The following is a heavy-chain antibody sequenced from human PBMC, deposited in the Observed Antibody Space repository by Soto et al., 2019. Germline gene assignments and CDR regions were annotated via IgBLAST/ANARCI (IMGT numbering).Heavy chain of an antibody. CDR2: IWYDGSNK. CDR3: ARDGSGGYYFDY. D-gene: IGHD3-10*01. CDR1: GFTFSSYG. Sequence: WGSLRICCAASGFTFSSYGMHWVRQAPGKGLEWVAVIWYDGSNKYYADSVKGRFTISRDNSKNTLYLQMNSLRAEDTAVYYCARDGSGGYYFDYWGQGTLVTVSS. V-gene: IGHV3-33*01. J-gene: IGHJ4*03.